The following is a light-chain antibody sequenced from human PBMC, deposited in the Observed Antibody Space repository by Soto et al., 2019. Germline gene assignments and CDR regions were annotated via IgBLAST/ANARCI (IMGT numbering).Light chain of an antibody. J-gene: IGKJ1*01. CDR2: GAS. CDR1: QSISSSY. CDR3: QQYGSSRT. Sequence: EIVLTQSPGTLSLSPEKRASLSCRASQSISSSYLAWYQQKSGQAPRLLIYGASFRATGIPDRFSGSGSGTDFTLTISRLEPEDFAVYYCQQYGSSRTFGQGTKVDI. V-gene: IGKV3-20*01.